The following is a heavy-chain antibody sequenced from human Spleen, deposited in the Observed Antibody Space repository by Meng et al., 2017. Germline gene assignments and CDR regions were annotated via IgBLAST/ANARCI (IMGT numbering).Heavy chain of an antibody. V-gene: IGHV1-69*04. CDR2: IIPMLDIT. J-gene: IGHJ4*02. CDR3: VRGQPESDGY. CDR1: GDTFTSYT. D-gene: IGHD1-1*01. Sequence: QVQLVQSGAEAKKPGSSVKVSCQASGDTFTSYTINWVRQAPGQGLEWMGRIIPMLDITTYAQKFHDRVTFTADKSTTTAYMELSSLRSDDTAVYYCVRGQPESDGYWGQGTLVTVSS.